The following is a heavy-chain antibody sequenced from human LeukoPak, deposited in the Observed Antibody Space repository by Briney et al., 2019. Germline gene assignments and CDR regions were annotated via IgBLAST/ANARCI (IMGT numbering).Heavy chain of an antibody. CDR3: ARERVTTTAFEI. CDR1: GFTLTTYN. V-gene: IGHV3-21*01. Sequence: GGSMTLSCPASGFTLTTYNAHWVRQAPGKGLEWVSSITSSSTYYADSVKGRFTISRDNAKNSLYLQMNSLRAEDTAVYYCARERVTTTAFEIWRQGTMVTVSS. D-gene: IGHD1-1*01. J-gene: IGHJ3*02. CDR2: ITSSSTY.